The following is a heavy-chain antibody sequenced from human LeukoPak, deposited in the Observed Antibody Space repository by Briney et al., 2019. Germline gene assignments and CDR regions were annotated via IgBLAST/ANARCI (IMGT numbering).Heavy chain of an antibody. J-gene: IGHJ4*02. V-gene: IGHV3-33*01. Sequence: GGSLRLSCAASGFTFRNYGMHWVRQAPGKGLEWVAVIWYDGNKKYYADSVKGRFTVSRDNSKNTLFLELNSLRAEDTAMYFCARGPVGTGLDYWGQGTLVTVSS. D-gene: IGHD2-8*02. CDR1: GFTFRNYG. CDR2: IWYDGNKK. CDR3: ARGPVGTGLDY.